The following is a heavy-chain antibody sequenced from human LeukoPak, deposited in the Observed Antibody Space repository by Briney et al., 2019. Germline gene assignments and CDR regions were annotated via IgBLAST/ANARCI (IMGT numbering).Heavy chain of an antibody. Sequence: PGGSLRLSCAASGFTFSSYAMHWVRQAPGKGLEWVAVISYDGSNKYYADSVKGRFTISRDNSKNTLYLQMNSLRAEDTAVYYCARDSPYYYDSSGYMRTFDYWGQGTLVTVSS. CDR3: ARDSPYYYDSSGYMRTFDY. CDR1: GFTFSSYA. V-gene: IGHV3-30-3*01. J-gene: IGHJ4*02. D-gene: IGHD3-22*01. CDR2: ISYDGSNK.